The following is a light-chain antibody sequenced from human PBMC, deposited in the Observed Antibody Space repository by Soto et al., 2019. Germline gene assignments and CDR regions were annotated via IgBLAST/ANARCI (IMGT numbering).Light chain of an antibody. CDR3: LQYDKWPPWT. J-gene: IGKJ1*01. Sequence: VMTQSPATLSVSPGERVTLSCRASQSVGGCLAWYRQKPGQAPSLLVYGASTRATGIPARFSGSGSGTEFSPTISSLQSDDVAVYYCLQYDKWPPWTFGQGTKVEIK. CDR1: QSVGGC. V-gene: IGKV3-15*01. CDR2: GAS.